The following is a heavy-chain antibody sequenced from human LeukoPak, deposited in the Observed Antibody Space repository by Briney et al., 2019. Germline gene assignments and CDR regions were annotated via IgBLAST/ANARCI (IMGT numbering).Heavy chain of an antibody. J-gene: IGHJ4*02. CDR3: AKDVRGGCTGPTCHY. CDR2: ISGSGDII. V-gene: IGHV3-23*01. D-gene: IGHD2-8*02. CDR1: GFNVSNNY. Sequence: PGGSLRLSCAASGFNVSNNYMHWVRQAPGKGLEWISDISGSGDIIDYANSVKGRFTISRDNSENTVYLQMNSLRAEDTAVYYCAKDVRGGCTGPTCHYWGQGTLVTVSS.